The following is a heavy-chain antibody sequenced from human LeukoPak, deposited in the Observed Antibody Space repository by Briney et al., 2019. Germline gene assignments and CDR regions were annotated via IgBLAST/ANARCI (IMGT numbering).Heavy chain of an antibody. Sequence: GGSLRLSCAASGFTFSSYAMHWVRQAPGKGLEWVAVISYDGSNKYYADSVKGRFTISRDNSKNTLYLQMNSLRAEDTAVYYCARVEGGPSDYWGQGTLVTVSS. CDR3: ARVEGGPSDY. CDR1: GFTFSSYA. J-gene: IGHJ4*02. CDR2: ISYDGSNK. D-gene: IGHD1-26*01. V-gene: IGHV3-30-3*01.